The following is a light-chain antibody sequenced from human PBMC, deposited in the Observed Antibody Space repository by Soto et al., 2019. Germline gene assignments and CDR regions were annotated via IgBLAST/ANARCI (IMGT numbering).Light chain of an antibody. CDR2: DAS. CDR1: QSVSSY. V-gene: IGKV3-11*01. J-gene: IGKJ2*01. Sequence: EIVLTQSPATLSLSPGVRATLPCRASQSVSSYLAWYQQKPGQAPRLLIYDASNRATGIPARFSGSGSGTDFTLTIISLEPEDFAVYHSQQRSKWPSGTFGQGTKLEIK. CDR3: QQRSKWPSGT.